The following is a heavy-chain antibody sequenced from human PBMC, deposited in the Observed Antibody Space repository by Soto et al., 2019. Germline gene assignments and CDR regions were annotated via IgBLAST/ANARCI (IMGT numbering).Heavy chain of an antibody. Sequence: QVQLVESGGGVVQPGRSLRLSCAASGFTFRNYTMHWVRQAPGKGLEWVAVISYDGSNKYYADYVKGRFTISRDNSKNTLYLQMNSLRAEDTAVYCCASEGAEIYGMAVW. CDR3: ASEGAEIYGMAV. D-gene: IGHD5-12*01. V-gene: IGHV3-30-3*01. CDR1: GFTFRNYT. J-gene: IGHJ6*01. CDR2: ISYDGSNK.